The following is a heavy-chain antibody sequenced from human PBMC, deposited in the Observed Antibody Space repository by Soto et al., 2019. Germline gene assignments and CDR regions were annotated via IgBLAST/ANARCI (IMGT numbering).Heavy chain of an antibody. CDR1: GFTFSSYA. D-gene: IGHD6-19*01. CDR3: ANLISSGWFFDY. J-gene: IGHJ4*02. CDR2: ISGRGGST. V-gene: IGHV3-23*01. Sequence: EVQLLESGGGLVQPGGSLRLSCAASGFTFSSYAMSWVRQAPGKGLEWVSAISGRGGSTYYADSVKGRFTISRDNSKNTLYLQMNSLRAEDTAVYYCANLISSGWFFDYWGQGTLVTVSS.